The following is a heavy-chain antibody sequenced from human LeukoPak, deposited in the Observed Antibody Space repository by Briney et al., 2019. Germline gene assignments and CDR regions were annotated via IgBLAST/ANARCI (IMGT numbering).Heavy chain of an antibody. J-gene: IGHJ4*02. D-gene: IGHD1-26*01. CDR3: VTGAEGWAY. Sequence: GGSLRLYCAASGFTFSSSDMHWVRQATGKGLEWVSGISSGGATFYAGSVRGRFTISRENAKNFLYLQMNSLRAEDTAMYHCVTGAEGWAYWGQGALVTVSS. V-gene: IGHV3-13*01. CDR2: ISSGGAT. CDR1: GFTFSSSD.